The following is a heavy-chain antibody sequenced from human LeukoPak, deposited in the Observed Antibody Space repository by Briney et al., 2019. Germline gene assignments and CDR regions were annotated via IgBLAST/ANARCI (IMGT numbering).Heavy chain of an antibody. V-gene: IGHV3-23*01. CDR1: GFTFSSYA. J-gene: IGHJ4*02. CDR2: ISGSGGST. Sequence: GASLRLSRAASGFTFSSYAMSWVRQAPGKGLEWVSAISGSGGSTYYADSVKGRFTISRDNSKNTLYLQMNSLRAEDTAVYYCAKDEHIVVVTATYFDYWGQGTLVTVSS. D-gene: IGHD2-21*02. CDR3: AKDEHIVVVTATYFDY.